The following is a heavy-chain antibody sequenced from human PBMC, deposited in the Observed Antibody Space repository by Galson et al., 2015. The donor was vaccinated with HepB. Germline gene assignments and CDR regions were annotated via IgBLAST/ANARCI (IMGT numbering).Heavy chain of an antibody. J-gene: IGHJ4*02. Sequence: SLRLSCAASGFTFSSYAMHWVRQAPGKGLEWVAVISYDGSNKYYADSVKGRFTISRDNSKNTLYLQMNSLRAEDTAVYYCARESRGEEYCSSTSCYTGRFDYWGQGTLVTVSS. V-gene: IGHV3-30-3*01. CDR2: ISYDGSNK. D-gene: IGHD2-2*02. CDR3: ARESRGEEYCSSTSCYTGRFDY. CDR1: GFTFSSYA.